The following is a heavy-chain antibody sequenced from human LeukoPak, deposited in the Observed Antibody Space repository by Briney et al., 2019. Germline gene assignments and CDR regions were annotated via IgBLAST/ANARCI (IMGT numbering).Heavy chain of an antibody. J-gene: IGHJ4*02. CDR3: AKASLVVPAAMYDY. V-gene: IGHV3-53*01. D-gene: IGHD2-2*01. CDR2: IYSGGST. Sequence: GGSLRLSCAASGFTVSSIYMSWVRQAPGKGLEWVSVIYSGGSTYYADSVKGRFTISRDNSNNTVYLQMNSLRAEDTAVYYCAKASLVVPAAMYDYWGQGTLVTVSS. CDR1: GFTVSSIY.